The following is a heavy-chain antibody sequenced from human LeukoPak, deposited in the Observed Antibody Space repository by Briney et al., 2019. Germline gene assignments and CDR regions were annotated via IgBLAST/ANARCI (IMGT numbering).Heavy chain of an antibody. CDR3: AIVVTVAGTSDY. CDR2: ISGSGIST. V-gene: IGHV3-23*01. J-gene: IGHJ4*02. CDR1: GFTFSSDA. D-gene: IGHD6-19*01. Sequence: GRSLRLCCAASGFTFSSDAMTWDRQAPGKGLEWVSTISGSGISTYYADSVKGRFTISRDNSKNTLYLQMNSLRADDTAVYYCAIVVTVAGTSDYWGQGTLVTVSS.